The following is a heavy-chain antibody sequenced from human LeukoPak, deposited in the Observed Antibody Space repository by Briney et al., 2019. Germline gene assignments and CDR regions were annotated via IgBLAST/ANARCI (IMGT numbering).Heavy chain of an antibody. D-gene: IGHD1-1*01. CDR2: XXTNSGSM. V-gene: IGHV3-9*01. J-gene: IGHJ3*02. CDR3: AKTTGTNDAFDI. Sequence: GGSLRLSCAASGFTFDDYAMXXVXXXXXXXXXXXXSXXTNSGSMDYXDSMXXXXXXSRDNAKXSLYLQMNSLRPEDTALYYCAKTTGTNDAFDIWGQGTMVTVSS. CDR1: GFTFDDYA.